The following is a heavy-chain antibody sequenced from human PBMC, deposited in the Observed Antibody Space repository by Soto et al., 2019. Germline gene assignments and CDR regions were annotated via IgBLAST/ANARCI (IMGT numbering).Heavy chain of an antibody. CDR1: GFSLSTSGVG. D-gene: IGHD3-22*01. Sequence: QITLKESGPTLVKPTQTLTLTCTFSGFSLSTSGVGVGWIRQPPGKALEWLALIYWDDDKRYSPSLKSRLTITKDTSKNQVVLTMTNMDPVGTATYYCAHSGSSGYYGYYFDYWGQGTLVTVSS. V-gene: IGHV2-5*02. CDR3: AHSGSSGYYGYYFDY. J-gene: IGHJ4*02. CDR2: IYWDDDK.